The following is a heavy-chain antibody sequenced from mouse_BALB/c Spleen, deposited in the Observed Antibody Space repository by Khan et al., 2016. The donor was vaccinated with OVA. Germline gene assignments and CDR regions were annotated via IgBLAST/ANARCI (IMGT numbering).Heavy chain of an antibody. CDR1: GYIFTRYW. V-gene: IGHV1S132*01. J-gene: IGHJ3*01. CDR2: IFPGTGTP. CDR3: ARGYFGNNEFDF. Sequence: QVQLQQSGAELVKPGASVKLSCKTSGYIFTRYWIQWVKQRPGQGLGWIGQIFPGTGTPYYNENFKGKATLTVDTSTTTACMHLSSLTSEDTAVSFCARGYFGNNEFDFWGQGTLVTVS. D-gene: IGHD2-1*01.